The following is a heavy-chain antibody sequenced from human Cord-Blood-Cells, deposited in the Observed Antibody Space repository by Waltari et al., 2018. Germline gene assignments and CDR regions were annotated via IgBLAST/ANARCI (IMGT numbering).Heavy chain of an antibody. J-gene: IGHJ4*02. CDR2: IYYSGST. Sequence: QVQLQESGPGLVKPSQTLSLTCTVSGGSIRSGGYYWSWIRQHPGKGLEWIGYIYYSGSTYYNPSLKSRVTISVDTSKNQFSLKLSSVTAADTAVYYCARASTGDLYFDYWGQGTLVTVSS. CDR1: GGSIRSGGYY. D-gene: IGHD7-27*01. V-gene: IGHV4-31*03. CDR3: ARASTGDLYFDY.